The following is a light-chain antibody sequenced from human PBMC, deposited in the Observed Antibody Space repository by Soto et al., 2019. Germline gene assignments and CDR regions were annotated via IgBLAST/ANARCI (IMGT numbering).Light chain of an antibody. V-gene: IGKV3D-20*02. CDR1: QSTFNNY. CDR3: QQRSNWPRT. Sequence: EIVLTQSPGTLSLSPRERATLSCRASQSTFNNYLAWYQQKPGQAPRLLVYGASFRATGIPDRFSGSGSGTDFTLTISSLEPEDFAVYSCQQRSNWPRTFGQGTKV. J-gene: IGKJ1*01. CDR2: GAS.